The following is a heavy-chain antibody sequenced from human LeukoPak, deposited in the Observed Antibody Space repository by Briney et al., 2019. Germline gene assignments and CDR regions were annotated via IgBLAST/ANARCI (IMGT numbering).Heavy chain of an antibody. CDR1: GFTFSSYW. Sequence: GGSLRLSCAASGFTFSSYWMSWVRQAPGKGLEWVANIKQDGSEKYYVDSVKGRFTISRDNAKNSLYLQMNSLRAEDTAVYYCARGNWNDVGYYYYGMDVWGQGTTVTVSS. V-gene: IGHV3-7*01. CDR3: ARGNWNDVGYYYYGMDV. CDR2: IKQDGSEK. D-gene: IGHD1-20*01. J-gene: IGHJ6*02.